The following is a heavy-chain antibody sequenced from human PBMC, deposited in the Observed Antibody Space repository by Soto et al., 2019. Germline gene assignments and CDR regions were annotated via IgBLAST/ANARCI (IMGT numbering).Heavy chain of an antibody. J-gene: IGHJ4*02. CDR3: AAGGGLPRYY. Sequence: QLQLQESGSGLVNPSQTLSLTCAVSGGSISSGGYSWSWIRQPPGKGLEWIGYIFHSGSTYYNPSLKSRVTISVDRSKNQFSLKLSSVAAADTAVYYCAAGGGLPRYYWGQGTLVTVSS. CDR2: IFHSGST. V-gene: IGHV4-30-2*01. D-gene: IGHD5-12*01. CDR1: GGSISSGGYS.